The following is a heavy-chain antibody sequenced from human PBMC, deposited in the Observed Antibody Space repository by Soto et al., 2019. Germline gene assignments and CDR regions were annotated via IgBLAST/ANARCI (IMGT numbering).Heavy chain of an antibody. J-gene: IGHJ4*02. V-gene: IGHV1-8*01. CDR3: ARDGGLRFLRCDFDY. CDR1: GYTFTSYD. D-gene: IGHD3-3*01. CDR2: MNPNSGNT. Sequence: ASVKVSCKASGYTFTSYDINWVRQATGQGLEWMGWMNPNSGNTGYTQKFQGRVTMTRNTSMSTAYMELSSLRAEDTAVYYCARDGGLRFLRCDFDYWGQGTLVTVSS.